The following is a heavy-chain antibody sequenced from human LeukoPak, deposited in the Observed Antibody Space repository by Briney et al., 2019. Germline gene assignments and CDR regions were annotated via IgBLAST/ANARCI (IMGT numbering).Heavy chain of an antibody. V-gene: IGHV3-64D*06. CDR1: GFVFSVYT. Sequence: GGSLRLSCSASGFVFSVYTMYWVRQAPGKGPEYVSTISGSGNGFSIYYADSVKGRFTISRDDSKSILYLQMNGLRSEDTAVYYCVKDFGRVRGTPDSWGQGTLVTVSS. J-gene: IGHJ4*02. D-gene: IGHD3-16*01. CDR2: ISGSGNGFSI. CDR3: VKDFGRVRGTPDS.